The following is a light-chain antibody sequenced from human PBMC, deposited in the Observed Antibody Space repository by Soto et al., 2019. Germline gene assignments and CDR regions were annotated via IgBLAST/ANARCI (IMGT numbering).Light chain of an antibody. CDR3: QQYNSYPLT. V-gene: IGKV1-5*01. CDR1: QSIRSW. J-gene: IGKJ2*01. Sequence: IQMTQSPSTLPPSVGHTRTIACRASQSIRSWLAWYQQKPGRAPKPLIYDASSLQSGVPSRFSGSGSGTDFTLTISSLQPEDFATYYCQQYNSYPLTFGQGTQLDIK. CDR2: DAS.